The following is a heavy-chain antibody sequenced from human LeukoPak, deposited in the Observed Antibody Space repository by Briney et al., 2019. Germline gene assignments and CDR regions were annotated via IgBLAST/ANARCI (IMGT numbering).Heavy chain of an antibody. CDR3: ANEEVEVVPAATTYYYYGMDV. CDR1: GFTFTSFA. D-gene: IGHD2-2*01. CDR2: ISGNGHTT. Sequence: GGSLRLSCAASGFTFTSFAMSWLRQAPGKGLEWVSTISGNGHTTNYADSVKGRFTFSRDNFKNTLYLQMNSLRAEDTAVYYCANEEVEVVPAATTYYYYGMDVWGQGTTVTVSS. V-gene: IGHV3-23*01. J-gene: IGHJ6*02.